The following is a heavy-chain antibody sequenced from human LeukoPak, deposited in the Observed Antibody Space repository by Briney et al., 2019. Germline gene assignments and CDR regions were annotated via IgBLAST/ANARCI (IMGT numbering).Heavy chain of an antibody. J-gene: IGHJ5*02. D-gene: IGHD6-13*01. Sequence: SETLSLTRTVSGSSISSYHWTWIRQPVGKGLEWIGRLSASGTTNFNPSLKSRVTISGDKTKKQVSLRLSSVTAADTAVYYCARDADGAAQFDPWGQGTLVTVSS. CDR1: GSSISSYH. V-gene: IGHV4-4*07. CDR3: ARDADGAAQFDP. CDR2: LSASGTT.